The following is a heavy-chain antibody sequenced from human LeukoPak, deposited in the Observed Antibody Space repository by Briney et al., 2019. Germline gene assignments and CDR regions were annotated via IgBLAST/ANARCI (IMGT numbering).Heavy chain of an antibody. Sequence: GGSLRLSCAASGFTFSSYAMSWVRQAPGKGLEWVSAISGSGGSTYYADSVKGRFTISRGNAKNSLYLQMNSLRAEDTAVYYCARDHPYYFDYWGQGTLVTVSS. J-gene: IGHJ4*02. CDR1: GFTFSSYA. CDR3: ARDHPYYFDY. V-gene: IGHV3-23*01. CDR2: ISGSGGST.